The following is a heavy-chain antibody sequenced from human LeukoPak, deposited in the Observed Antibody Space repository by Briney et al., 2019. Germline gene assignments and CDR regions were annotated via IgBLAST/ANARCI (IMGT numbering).Heavy chain of an antibody. CDR1: GFTFSSYG. CDR2: ISGSGGST. Sequence: TGGSLRLSCAASGFTFSSYGMSWVRQAPGKGLEWVSAISGSGGSTYYADSVKGRFTISRDNSKNTLYLQMNSLRAEDTAVYYCAKLYVWGSYRPYYFDYWGQETLVTVSS. J-gene: IGHJ4*02. V-gene: IGHV3-23*01. CDR3: AKLYVWGSYRPYYFDY. D-gene: IGHD3-16*02.